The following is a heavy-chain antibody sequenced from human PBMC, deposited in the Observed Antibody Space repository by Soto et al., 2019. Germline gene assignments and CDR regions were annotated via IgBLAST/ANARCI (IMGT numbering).Heavy chain of an antibody. CDR2: IYYSGST. V-gene: IGHV4-31*03. CDR3: ARGGYYDSSGYRANFDY. J-gene: IGHJ4*02. Sequence: QVQLQESGPGLVKPSQTLSLTCTVSGGSISSGGYYWSWIRQHPGKGLEWIGYIYYSGSTYYNPSLKSRVTISVDTSKNQFSLKLSSVTAADTAVYYCARGGYYDSSGYRANFDYWGQGTLVTVSS. D-gene: IGHD3-22*01. CDR1: GGSISSGGYY.